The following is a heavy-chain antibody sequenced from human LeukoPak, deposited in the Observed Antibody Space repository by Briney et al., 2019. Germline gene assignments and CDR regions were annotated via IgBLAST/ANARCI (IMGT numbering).Heavy chain of an antibody. Sequence: GGALRLSCAASGFTFSSYAMSWVRQAPGKGLEWVSAIRDSGSSTHYADSVKGRFATSRDNSKNTLFLQMNSLRAEDTAIYYCAKYGPQDSGSSHFDYWGQGALVTVSS. CDR2: IRDSGSST. D-gene: IGHD1-26*01. V-gene: IGHV3-23*01. J-gene: IGHJ4*02. CDR3: AKYGPQDSGSSHFDY. CDR1: GFTFSSYA.